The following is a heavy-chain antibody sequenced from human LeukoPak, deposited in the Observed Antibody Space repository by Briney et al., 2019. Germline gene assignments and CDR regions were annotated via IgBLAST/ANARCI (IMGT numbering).Heavy chain of an antibody. D-gene: IGHD2-21*02. V-gene: IGHV1-18*01. J-gene: IGHJ4*02. Sequence: GASVKVSCKASGYTFTSYGISWVRQAPGQGLEWMGWISAYNGNTNYAQKLQGRVTMTTDTSTSTAYMELRSLRSDDTAVYYCARDGTYCGGDCYWGFDYWGQGTLVTVSS. CDR3: ARDGTYCGGDCYWGFDY. CDR1: GYTFTSYG. CDR2: ISAYNGNT.